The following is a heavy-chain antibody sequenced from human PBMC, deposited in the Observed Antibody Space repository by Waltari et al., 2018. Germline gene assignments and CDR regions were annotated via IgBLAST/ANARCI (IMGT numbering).Heavy chain of an antibody. CDR1: GFTFRSYE. D-gene: IGHD5-12*01. CDR3: ARGGGHEWGPSY. Sequence: EVQLVESGGGLVQPGGSLRLSCAASGFTFRSYEMNWVRQVPGKGLELVSWITSGGTTIYYADSVKGRFTISRDNAKNSLYLEMNSLRAEDTAVYYCARGGGHEWGPSYWGQGTLVNVSP. CDR2: ITSGGTTI. J-gene: IGHJ4*02. V-gene: IGHV3-48*03.